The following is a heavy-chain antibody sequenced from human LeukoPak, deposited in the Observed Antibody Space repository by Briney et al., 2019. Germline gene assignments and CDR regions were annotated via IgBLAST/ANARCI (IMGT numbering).Heavy chain of an antibody. J-gene: IGHJ5*02. CDR3: ARGYGGGDWFDP. CDR1: GFPFSAYE. D-gene: IGHD4-23*01. V-gene: IGHV3-48*03. Sequence: GGSLRLSCAASGFPFSAYEMNWVRQAPGKGLEWVSYISVSGGTIYYADSVKGRFTISRDNAKNSLYLQMNSLRAEDTALYYCARGYGGGDWFDPWGQGTLVTVSS. CDR2: ISVSGGTI.